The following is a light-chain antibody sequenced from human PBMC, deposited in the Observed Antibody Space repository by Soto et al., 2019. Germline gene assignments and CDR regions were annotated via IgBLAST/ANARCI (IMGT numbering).Light chain of an antibody. J-gene: IGKJ2*01. Sequence: DIQMTQSPSTLSASVGDRVTITCRASQSISSRLAWYQQKPGKAPKLLIYKAASLESADPSRFSARGSGTEFTLTISSLQPDDCATSYCQEYNSYSYTFGQGTKLEIK. CDR3: QEYNSYSYT. CDR2: KAA. CDR1: QSISSR. V-gene: IGKV1-5*03.